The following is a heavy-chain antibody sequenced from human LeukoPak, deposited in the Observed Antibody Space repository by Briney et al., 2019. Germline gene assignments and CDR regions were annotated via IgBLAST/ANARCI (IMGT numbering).Heavy chain of an antibody. CDR1: GFTFSSYS. V-gene: IGHV3-21*01. CDR2: ISSSSSYI. Sequence: PGGSLILSCAASGFTFSSYSMNWVRQAPGKGLEWVSSISSSSSYIYYADSVKGRFTISRDNAKNSLYLQMNSLRAEDTAVYYCARDLGGSYYSAFDIWGQGTMVTVSS. D-gene: IGHD1-26*01. J-gene: IGHJ3*02. CDR3: ARDLGGSYYSAFDI.